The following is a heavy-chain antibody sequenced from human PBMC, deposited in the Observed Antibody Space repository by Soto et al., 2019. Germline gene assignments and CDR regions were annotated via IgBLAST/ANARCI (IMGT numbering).Heavy chain of an antibody. Sequence: EVQLVESGGGLVQPGGSLRLSCAASGFTFSSYSMNWVRQAPGKGLEWVSYISSSSSTIYYADSVKGRFTISRDNAKNSLYLQMNSLRDEDTAVYYCARDGLYYDFWSGCPRFAPWGQGTLATVSS. D-gene: IGHD3-3*01. V-gene: IGHV3-48*02. CDR3: ARDGLYYDFWSGCPRFAP. J-gene: IGHJ5*02. CDR1: GFTFSSYS. CDR2: ISSSSSTI.